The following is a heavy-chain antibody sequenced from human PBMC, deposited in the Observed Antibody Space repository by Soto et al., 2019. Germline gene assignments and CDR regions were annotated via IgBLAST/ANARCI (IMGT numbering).Heavy chain of an antibody. J-gene: IGHJ4*02. CDR2: INAGNGNT. V-gene: IGHV1-3*01. CDR3: ARGPSGYYDFWSGSLDY. Sequence: WASVKVSCKASGYTFTSYAMHWVRQAPGQRLEWMGWINAGNGNTKYSQKFQGRVTITRDTSASTAYMELSSLRSEDTAVYYCARGPSGYYDFWSGSLDYWGQGTLVTVSS. D-gene: IGHD3-3*01. CDR1: GYTFTSYA.